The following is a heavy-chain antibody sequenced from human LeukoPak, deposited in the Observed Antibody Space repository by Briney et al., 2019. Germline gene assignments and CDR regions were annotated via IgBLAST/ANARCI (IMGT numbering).Heavy chain of an antibody. Sequence: GGSLRLSCVASGFTLSSNWMHWVRQAPGKGLEWVSRIKNDGSRTTYADPVKGRFTISRDNARNTLYLQMSSLRAEDTAVYYCVRSDWFDPWGQGTLVTVSS. CDR2: IKNDGSRT. CDR1: GFTLSSNW. V-gene: IGHV3-74*03. CDR3: VRSDWFDP. J-gene: IGHJ5*02.